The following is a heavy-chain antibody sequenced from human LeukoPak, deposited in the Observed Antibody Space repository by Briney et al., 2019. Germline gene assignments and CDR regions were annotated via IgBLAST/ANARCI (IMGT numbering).Heavy chain of an antibody. Sequence: ASVRVSCKASGDTFTTYGITWVRQAPGQGLEWMGCISGYNGNTEYTQKFQGRDAMTRDTSTSTAYMELRSLRSDDTGVYYCARGLSCSGNTCYAAHFDSWGQGTLVTVSS. J-gene: IGHJ4*02. V-gene: IGHV1-18*01. CDR1: GDTFTTYG. CDR2: ISGYNGNT. D-gene: IGHD2-15*01. CDR3: ARGLSCSGNTCYAAHFDS.